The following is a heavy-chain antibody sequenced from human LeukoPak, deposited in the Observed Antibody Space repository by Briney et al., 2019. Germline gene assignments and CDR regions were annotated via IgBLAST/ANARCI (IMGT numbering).Heavy chain of an antibody. D-gene: IGHD6-19*01. CDR2: ISVNNGGT. J-gene: IGHJ1*01. CDR1: GYTFTTYS. V-gene: IGHV1-18*01. Sequence: ASVKVSCKASGYTFTTYSLAWVRQAPGQSLEWMGWISVNNGGTNYAQSFQDRVTLTRDTSTNTAYLELRSLRSDDTAIIYCATATQPRGYFLHWGQGTLVTISS. CDR3: ATATQPRGYFLH.